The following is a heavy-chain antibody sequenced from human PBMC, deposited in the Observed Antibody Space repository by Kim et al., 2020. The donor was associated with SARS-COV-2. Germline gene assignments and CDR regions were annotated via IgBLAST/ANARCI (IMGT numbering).Heavy chain of an antibody. CDR3: AKDKDTAFHGMDV. CDR1: GFTFDDYS. Sequence: GGSLRLSCAASGFTFDDYSMHWVRQAPGKGLEWVSGISWNSCSIGYADSVKGRFTISRDNAKNSLYLQMNSLRAEDTALYYCAKDKDTAFHGMDVWRQGTTVTVSS. D-gene: IGHD5-18*01. CDR2: ISWNSCSI. V-gene: IGHV3-9*01. J-gene: IGHJ6*02.